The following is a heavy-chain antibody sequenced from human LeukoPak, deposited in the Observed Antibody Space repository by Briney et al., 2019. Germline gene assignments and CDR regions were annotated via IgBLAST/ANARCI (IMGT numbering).Heavy chain of an antibody. Sequence: ASVKVSCKASGYTFTGYYMHWVRQAPGQGLEWMGWINPNSGGTNYAQKFQGRATMTRDTSITTAHMELSRLRSDDTAVYYCAREFLAGNNWFDPWGQGTLVTVSS. CDR3: AREFLAGNNWFDP. J-gene: IGHJ5*02. CDR2: INPNSGGT. D-gene: IGHD1-1*01. V-gene: IGHV1-2*02. CDR1: GYTFTGYY.